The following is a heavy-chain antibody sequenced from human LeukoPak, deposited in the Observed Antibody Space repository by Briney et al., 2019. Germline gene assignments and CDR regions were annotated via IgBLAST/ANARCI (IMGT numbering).Heavy chain of an antibody. CDR2: IYPGNSDT. Sequence: GESLQISCKGSGYSFTSYWIGWVRQVPGKGLEWMGIIYPGNSDTRYSPSFQAQVTISADKSISTAYLQWSSLKASDTAMYYYARQHGDYEDHFDYWGQGTLVSVSS. V-gene: IGHV5-51*01. CDR1: GYSFTSYW. D-gene: IGHD4-17*01. J-gene: IGHJ4*02. CDR3: ARQHGDYEDHFDY.